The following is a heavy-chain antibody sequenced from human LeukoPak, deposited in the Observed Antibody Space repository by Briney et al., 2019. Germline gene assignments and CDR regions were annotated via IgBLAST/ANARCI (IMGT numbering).Heavy chain of an antibody. CDR3: ARDLVVPAALDY. CDR1: GFTFSSYG. Sequence: GRSLRLSCAASGFTFSSYGMHWVRQAPGKGLEWVAVIWYDGSNKYYADSVKGRFTISRDNSKNTLYLQMNSVRAEDTAVYYCARDLVVPAALDYWGQGPLVTVSS. V-gene: IGHV3-33*08. CDR2: IWYDGSNK. D-gene: IGHD2-2*01. J-gene: IGHJ4*02.